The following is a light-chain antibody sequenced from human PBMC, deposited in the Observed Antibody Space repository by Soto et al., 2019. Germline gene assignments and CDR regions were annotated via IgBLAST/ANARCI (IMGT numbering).Light chain of an antibody. CDR1: QYITTY. CDR3: QQSYSNPLT. Sequence: DIHMTQSPSSLSASVGDRVTITCRASQYITTYLNWYQHKKGTAPKLLIYGASSLQSGVPSRFSGNGSGTDFTLTISSLQPEDFETYYCQQSYSNPLTFGGGTKVDIK. CDR2: GAS. V-gene: IGKV1-39*01. J-gene: IGKJ4*01.